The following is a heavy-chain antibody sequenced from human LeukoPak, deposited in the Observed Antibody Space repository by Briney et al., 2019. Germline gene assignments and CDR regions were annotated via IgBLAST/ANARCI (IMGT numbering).Heavy chain of an antibody. Sequence: ASVKVSCKASGYTFTSYDFNWVRQATGQRPEWMGWMSPNSGDTGYAQKFQDRVTMTRNTSISTAYMELSSLRSDDTAVYYCGRGPPNWGYDYWGPGTLVTVSS. D-gene: IGHD7-27*01. CDR3: GRGPPNWGYDY. CDR1: GYTFTSYD. V-gene: IGHV1-8*01. CDR2: MSPNSGDT. J-gene: IGHJ4*02.